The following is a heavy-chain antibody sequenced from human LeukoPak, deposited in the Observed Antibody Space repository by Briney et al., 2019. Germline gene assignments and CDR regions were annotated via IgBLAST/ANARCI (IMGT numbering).Heavy chain of an antibody. CDR3: ARRPSEYCSGGTCYHFDY. CDR1: GGSISSSSYY. Sequence: SETLSLTCTVSGGSISSSSYYWGWIRQPPGKGLEWIGSIYYSGSTNYNPSLKSRVTISVDTSKNQFSLKLSSVTAADTAVYYCARRPSEYCSGGTCYHFDYWGQGTLVTVPS. CDR2: IYYSGST. D-gene: IGHD2-15*01. V-gene: IGHV4-39*01. J-gene: IGHJ4*02.